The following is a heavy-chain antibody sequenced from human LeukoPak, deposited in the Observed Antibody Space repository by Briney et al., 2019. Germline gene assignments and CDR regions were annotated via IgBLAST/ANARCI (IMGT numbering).Heavy chain of an antibody. CDR1: GLTFSNAW. Sequence: GGSLRLSCVVSGLTFSNAWMTWVRQAPGKGLEWVGRIESKTDGGTTDYAAPVKGRFTISRDDSKNTQYLQMNSLKTEDTAVYYCSTLAYCSGGRCYGFDYWGLGALVTVSS. CDR3: STLAYCSGGRCYGFDY. V-gene: IGHV3-15*04. D-gene: IGHD2-15*01. CDR2: IESKTDGGTT. J-gene: IGHJ4*02.